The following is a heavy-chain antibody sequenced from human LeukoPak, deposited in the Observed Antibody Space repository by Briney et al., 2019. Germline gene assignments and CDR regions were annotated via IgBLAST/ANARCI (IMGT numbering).Heavy chain of an antibody. CDR2: VDPEDGET. V-gene: IGHV1-69-2*01. CDR1: GYTFTDYY. J-gene: IGHJ4*02. Sequence: ASVKVSCKVSGYTFTDYYMHWVQQAPGKGLEWMGLVDPEDGETIYAEKFQGRVTITADTSTDTAYMELSSLRSEDTAVYYCATSVDTAMAELDYWGQGTLVTVS. CDR3: ATSVDTAMAELDY. D-gene: IGHD5-18*01.